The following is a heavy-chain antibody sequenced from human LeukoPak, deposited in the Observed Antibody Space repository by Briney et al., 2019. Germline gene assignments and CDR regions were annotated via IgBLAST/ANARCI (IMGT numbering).Heavy chain of an antibody. CDR2: INWNGGST. CDR3: ARVKGSGYRNSIDY. V-gene: IGHV3-20*04. CDR1: GFTFDDYA. D-gene: IGHD3-3*01. J-gene: IGHJ4*02. Sequence: GGSMRLSCAASGFTFDDYAMNWVRQAPGKGLEWVSGINWNGGSTYYRDSVKGRFTISRDNAKNSLYLQMNSLRAEDTALYYCARVKGSGYRNSIDYWGQGTLVTVSS.